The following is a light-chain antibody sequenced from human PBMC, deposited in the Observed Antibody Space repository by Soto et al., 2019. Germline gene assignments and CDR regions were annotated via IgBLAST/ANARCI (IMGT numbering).Light chain of an antibody. CDR2: DGR. J-gene: IGLJ2*01. Sequence: QSALTQPASVSGSPGQSVTISCTATTSDVGGYNYLSWYQQHPGKAPKLILYDGRSRPSGVSNRFSGSQSCNTASLIISGLQPEDEADYHCSSYTRTTVVFGGGTKLTVL. CDR1: TSDVGGYNY. CDR3: SSYTRTTVV. V-gene: IGLV2-14*03.